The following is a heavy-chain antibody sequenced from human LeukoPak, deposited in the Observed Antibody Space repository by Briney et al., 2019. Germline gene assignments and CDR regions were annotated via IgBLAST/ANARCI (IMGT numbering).Heavy chain of an antibody. J-gene: IGHJ4*02. CDR3: ASQSSNIAARFDY. CDR2: IHPSGST. V-gene: IGHV4-61*02. Sequence: SETLSLTCTVSGGSISSGSYYWSWIRQPAGKGLEWIGRIHPSGSTNYNPSLKSRVTMSVDTSKSQFSLKLSSVTAADTAVYYCASQSSNIAARFDYWGQGTLVTVSS. CDR1: GGSISSGSYY. D-gene: IGHD6-6*01.